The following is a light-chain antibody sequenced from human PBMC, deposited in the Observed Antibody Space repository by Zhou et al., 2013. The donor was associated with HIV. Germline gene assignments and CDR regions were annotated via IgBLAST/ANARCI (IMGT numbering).Light chain of an antibody. CDR3: LQHNSLPQT. CDR1: QGISND. J-gene: IGKJ1*01. Sequence: AIQLTQSPSSLSASVGDRVTIICRASQGISNDLAWYQQKPGKVPKLLIYDASSLESGVPSRFSGSGSGPDFTLTISSLQPEDFATYYCLQHNSLPQTFGQGTKVEIK. CDR2: DAS. V-gene: IGKV1-13*02.